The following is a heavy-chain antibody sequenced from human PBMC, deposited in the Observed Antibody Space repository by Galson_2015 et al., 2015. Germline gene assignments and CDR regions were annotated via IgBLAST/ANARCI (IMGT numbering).Heavy chain of an antibody. CDR2: IVVGSGNT. D-gene: IGHD1-26*01. V-gene: IGHV1-58*01. Sequence: SVKVSCKASGFTFPSSAVQWVRQARGQRLEWIGWIVVGSGNTNYAQKFQERVTITRDMSTSTAYMELSSLRSEDTAVYYCAADSGSSPGHGMDVWGQGTTVTVSS. CDR3: AADSGSSPGHGMDV. CDR1: GFTFPSSA. J-gene: IGHJ6*02.